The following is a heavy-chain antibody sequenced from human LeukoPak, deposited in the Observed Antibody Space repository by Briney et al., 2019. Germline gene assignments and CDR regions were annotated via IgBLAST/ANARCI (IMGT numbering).Heavy chain of an antibody. J-gene: IGHJ6*02. V-gene: IGHV4-59*01. CDR1: GDSISSYY. CDR3: ARDRSLRNYDILTGNYYYYYGMDV. CDR2: IFYSGST. Sequence: PSETLSLTCAVSGDSISSYYWSWIRQPPGKGLEWIGYIFYSGSTNYNPSLKSRVTISVDTSKNQFSLKLSSVTAADTAVYYCARDRSLRNYDILTGNYYYYYGMDVWGQGTTVTVSS. D-gene: IGHD3-9*01.